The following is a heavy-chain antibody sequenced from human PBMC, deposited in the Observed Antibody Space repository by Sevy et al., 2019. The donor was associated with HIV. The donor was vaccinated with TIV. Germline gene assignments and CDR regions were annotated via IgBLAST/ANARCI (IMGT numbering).Heavy chain of an antibody. D-gene: IGHD2-2*01. Sequence: GGSLRLSCAASGFTFSSYWMSWVRQAPGKGLEWVANIKQDGSEKYYVDSVKGRFTISRDNAKNSLYLQMNSLRAEDTAGYYCARLLDIVVVPAAPTAVVVAASYFDYWGQGTLVTVSS. J-gene: IGHJ4*02. CDR1: GFTFSSYW. V-gene: IGHV3-7*01. CDR3: ARLLDIVVVPAAPTAVVVAASYFDY. CDR2: IKQDGSEK.